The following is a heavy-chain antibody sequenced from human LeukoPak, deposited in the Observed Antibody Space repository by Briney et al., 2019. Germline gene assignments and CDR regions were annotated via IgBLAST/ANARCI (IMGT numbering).Heavy chain of an antibody. V-gene: IGHV4-59*01. J-gene: IGHJ5*02. Sequence: PSETLSLTCAVYGGSFSGYYWSWIRQPPGKGLEWIGYVYYSGSTNYNPSLKSRVTISVDTSKKQFSLKLSSVTAADTAVYYCARLEGAYSSDWYRGGWFDPWGQGTLVTVSS. D-gene: IGHD6-19*01. CDR2: VYYSGST. CDR3: ARLEGAYSSDWYRGGWFDP. CDR1: GGSFSGYY.